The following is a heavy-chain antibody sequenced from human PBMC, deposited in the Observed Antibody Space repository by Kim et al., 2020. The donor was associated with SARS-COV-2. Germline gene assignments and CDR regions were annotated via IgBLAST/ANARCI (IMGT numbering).Heavy chain of an antibody. D-gene: IGHD4-17*01. CDR3: ARPRYGDYGTTYFDY. V-gene: IGHV4-39*01. J-gene: IGHJ4*02. Sequence: NPTLTGRVTISVDTSKNQFSLKLSSVTAADTAVYYCARPRYGDYGTTYFDYWGQGTLVTVSS.